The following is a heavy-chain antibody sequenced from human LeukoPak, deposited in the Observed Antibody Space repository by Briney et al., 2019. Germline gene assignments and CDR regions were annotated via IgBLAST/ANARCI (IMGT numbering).Heavy chain of an antibody. Sequence: SVKVSCKASGGTFSSYAISWVRQAPGQGLEWMGGIIPIFGTANYAQKFQGRVTTTTDESTSTAYMELSCLRSEDAAVYYCARNRGSSNAFDIWGQGTMVTVSS. J-gene: IGHJ3*02. CDR2: IIPIFGTA. CDR3: ARNRGSSNAFDI. V-gene: IGHV1-69*05. D-gene: IGHD6-6*01. CDR1: GGTFSSYA.